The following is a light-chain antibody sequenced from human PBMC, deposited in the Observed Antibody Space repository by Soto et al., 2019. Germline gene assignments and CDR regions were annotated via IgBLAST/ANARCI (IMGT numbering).Light chain of an antibody. V-gene: IGLV2-14*01. CDR3: SSYTSSSTLYV. J-gene: IGLJ1*01. Sequence: QSALTQPASGSGSPGQSITISCTGTSSDVGGSNYVSWYQQHPGKAPKLMIYDVSNRPSGVSNRFSGSKSGNTASLTISGLQAEDEADYYCSSYTSSSTLYVFGTGTKLTLL. CDR1: SSDVGGSNY. CDR2: DVS.